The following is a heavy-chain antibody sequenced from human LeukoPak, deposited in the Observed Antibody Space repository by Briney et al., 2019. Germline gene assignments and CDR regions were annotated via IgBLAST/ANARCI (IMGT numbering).Heavy chain of an antibody. CDR3: AREAALFDY. Sequence: GGSLRLSCAASGFTFSSYSMNWVRQAPGKGLEWVSRINSDGSSTSYADSVKGRFTISRDNAKNTLYLQMNSLRAEDTAVYYCAREAALFDYWGQGTLVTVSS. J-gene: IGHJ4*02. CDR1: GFTFSSYS. CDR2: INSDGSST. V-gene: IGHV3-74*01.